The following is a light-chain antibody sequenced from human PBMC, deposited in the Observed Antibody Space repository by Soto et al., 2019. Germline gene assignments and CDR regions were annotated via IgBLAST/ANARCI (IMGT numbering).Light chain of an antibody. CDR1: ISNIGNNY. CDR3: SSYAGSNNYV. V-gene: IGLV1-51*01. Sequence: QSVLTQPPSVSAAPGQKVTISCSGGISNIGNNYVSWYQQLPGSAPKLLIYDNNKRPSDIPDRFFGSKSGTSATLGIPRLQTGDEADYYCSSYAGSNNYVFGTGTKVTVL. CDR2: DNN. J-gene: IGLJ1*01.